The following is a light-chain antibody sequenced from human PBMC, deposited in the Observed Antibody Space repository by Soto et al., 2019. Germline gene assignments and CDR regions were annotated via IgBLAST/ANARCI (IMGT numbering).Light chain of an antibody. CDR3: QQYETYS. Sequence: DTQMTQSPSTLSASVGERVTITCRASQRLGNWLAWYQQKPGKAPKLLIYDASSLNTGVPARFSGSGSGTEFTLTSSGMQPDDFTNYYCQQYETYSFGPGTKVDVK. CDR2: DAS. J-gene: IGKJ3*01. CDR1: QRLGNW. V-gene: IGKV1-5*01.